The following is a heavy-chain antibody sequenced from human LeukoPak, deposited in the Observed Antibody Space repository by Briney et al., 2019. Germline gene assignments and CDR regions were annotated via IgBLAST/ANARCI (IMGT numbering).Heavy chain of an antibody. D-gene: IGHD3-10*01. J-gene: IGHJ3*02. Sequence: SETLSLTCTVPGGSISRYYWSWIRRPPGKGLEWIGYIDDSGNTNYNPSLKSQVTISVDKSKNQFSLKPSFVTAADTAMYYCARSDYHNSGSHTVFDAFDIWGQGTRVTVSS. CDR1: GGSISRYY. CDR3: ARSDYHNSGSHTVFDAFDI. V-gene: IGHV4-59*01. CDR2: IDDSGNT.